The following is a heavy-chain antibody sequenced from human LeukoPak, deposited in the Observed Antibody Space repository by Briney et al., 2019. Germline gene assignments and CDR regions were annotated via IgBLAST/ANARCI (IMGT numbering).Heavy chain of an antibody. CDR2: ISLSGRT. CDR1: GGSISRTNW. D-gene: IGHD1-26*01. J-gene: IGHJ4*02. CDR3: SRESGAFSPFGY. Sequence: SVTLSLTCDVSGGSISRTNWWSWVRQSPGQGLEWIGEISLSGRTNYNPSLQSRVTMSLDESKNQLSLDLASVTDADTAVYYCSRESGAFSPFGYWGQGTLVTVHS. V-gene: IGHV4-4*02.